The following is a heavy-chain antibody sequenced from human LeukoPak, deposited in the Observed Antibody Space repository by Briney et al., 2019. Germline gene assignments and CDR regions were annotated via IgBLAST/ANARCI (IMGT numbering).Heavy chain of an antibody. CDR2: INNGAGAT. CDR3: ARKLPNGSFDS. Sequence: GESLRLSCAASGFTFNDYTMAWVRQGPGKGLGFDSSINNGAGATYYTDSVRGRFTSTRDNSKNTLSLKMNSVRVEDTAVFYCARKLPNGSFDSWGQGTLVTVSS. V-gene: IGHV3-23*01. D-gene: IGHD5-24*01. J-gene: IGHJ4*02. CDR1: GFTFNDYT.